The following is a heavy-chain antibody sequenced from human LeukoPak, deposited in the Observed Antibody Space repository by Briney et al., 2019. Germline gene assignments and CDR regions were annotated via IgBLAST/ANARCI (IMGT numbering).Heavy chain of an antibody. J-gene: IGHJ4*02. D-gene: IGHD2-2*01. CDR2: IWYDGSNK. CDR3: ARDRGGSTSWYVTDY. V-gene: IGHV3-33*01. Sequence: GRSLRLSCAASGFTFSSFGMHWVRQAPGKGLEWVAVIWYDGSNKYYADSVKGRFTISRDNSKNALYLQMNSLRAEDTAVYYCARDRGGSTSWYVTDYWGQGTLVTVSS. CDR1: GFTFSSFG.